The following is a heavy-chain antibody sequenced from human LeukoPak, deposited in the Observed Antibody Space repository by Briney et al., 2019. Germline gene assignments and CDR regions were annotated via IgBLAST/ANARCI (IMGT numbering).Heavy chain of an antibody. CDR2: IYYSGST. V-gene: IGHV4-31*03. D-gene: IGHD3-22*01. CDR1: GGSISSGGYY. Sequence: PSETLSLTCTVSGGSISSGGYYWSWIRQHPGKGLEWIGYIYYSGSTYCNPSLKSRVTISVDTSKNQFSLKLSSVTAADTAVYYCARGGGTYYYDSSGYYGYFDYWGQGTLVTVSS. CDR3: ARGGGTYYYDSSGYYGYFDY. J-gene: IGHJ4*02.